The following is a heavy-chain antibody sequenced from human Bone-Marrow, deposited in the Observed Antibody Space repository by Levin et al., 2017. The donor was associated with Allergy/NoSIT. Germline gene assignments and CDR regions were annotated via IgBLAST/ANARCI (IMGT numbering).Heavy chain of an antibody. V-gene: IGHV3-23*01. CDR2: LSGSGDST. D-gene: IGHD4-17*01. CDR3: AKDRLGEMTTVTTHWFDP. CDR1: GVTFSSYA. J-gene: IGHJ5*02. Sequence: GGSLRLSCAASGVTFSSYAMSWARQAPGKGLEWVSSLSGSGDSTYYADSVKGRFTISRDNSKNTLYLQMNSLRAEDTAVYYCAKDRLGEMTTVTTHWFDPWGQGTLVTVSS.